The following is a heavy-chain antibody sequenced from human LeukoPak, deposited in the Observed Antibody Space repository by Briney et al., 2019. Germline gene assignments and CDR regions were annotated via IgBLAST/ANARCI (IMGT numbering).Heavy chain of an antibody. CDR1: GFTFSSYA. Sequence: GGSLRLSCAASGFTFSSYAMSWVRQAPGKGLEWVSAISGSGGSTYYADSVKGRFTISRGNSKNTLYLQMNSLRAEDTAVYYCAKDQPPSSHLVTVWFDYWGQGTLVTVSS. CDR3: AKDQPPSSHLVTVWFDY. V-gene: IGHV3-23*01. CDR2: ISGSGGST. J-gene: IGHJ4*02. D-gene: IGHD3-9*01.